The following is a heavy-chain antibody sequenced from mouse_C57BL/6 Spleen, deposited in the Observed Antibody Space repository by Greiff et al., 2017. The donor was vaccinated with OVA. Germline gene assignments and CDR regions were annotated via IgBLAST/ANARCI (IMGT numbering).Heavy chain of an antibody. CDR2: IRNKANGYTT. D-gene: IGHD1-1*01. CDR1: GFTFTDYY. J-gene: IGHJ1*03. CDR3: ARGGSNWYFDV. V-gene: IGHV7-3*01. Sequence: EVKVVESGGGLVQPGGSLSLSCAASGFTFTDYYMSWVRQPPGKALEWLGFIRNKANGYTTEYSASVKGRFTISRDNSQSILYLQMNALRAEDSATYYCARGGSNWYFDVWGTGTTVTVSS.